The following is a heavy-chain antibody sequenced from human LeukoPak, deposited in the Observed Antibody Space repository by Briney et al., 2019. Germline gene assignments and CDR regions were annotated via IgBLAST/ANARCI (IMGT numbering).Heavy chain of an antibody. CDR3: ARDLRVVVATGHDAFDI. CDR1: GFTFSSYG. CDR2: IKQDGSEK. J-gene: IGHJ3*02. D-gene: IGHD5-12*01. Sequence: GGSLRLSCAASGFTFSSYGMHWVRQAPGKGLEWVANIKQDGSEKYYVDSVKGRFTISRDNAKNSLYLQMNSLRAEDTAVYYCARDLRVVVATGHDAFDIWGQGTMVTVSS. V-gene: IGHV3-7*01.